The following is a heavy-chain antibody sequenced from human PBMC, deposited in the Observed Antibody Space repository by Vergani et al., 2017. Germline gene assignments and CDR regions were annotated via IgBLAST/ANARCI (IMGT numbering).Heavy chain of an antibody. CDR2: TYYTGSA. J-gene: IGHJ5*02. CDR1: GDSISSGRHY. CDR3: ARASFDNWFDH. D-gene: IGHD6-6*01. V-gene: IGHV4-31*03. Sequence: QVHLQESGPRVVKPSQTLSLTCTVSGDSISSGRHYWSWIRQQPGKGLEWIGYTYYTGSAHSNTSLSGRVSISVDRSQNQLSPNLTSVTAAVTAIYYCARASFDNWFDHWGQGRLVTVSS.